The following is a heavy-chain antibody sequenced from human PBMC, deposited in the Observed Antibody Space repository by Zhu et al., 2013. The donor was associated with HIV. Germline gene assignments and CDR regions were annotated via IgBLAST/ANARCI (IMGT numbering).Heavy chain of an antibody. CDR2: ISAYNGNT. J-gene: IGHJ6*03. Sequence: QEQLVQSGAEVKKPGSSVKVSCKASGDAFNTYAISWVRQAPGQGLEWMGWISAYNGNTNYAQKLQGRVTMITDTSTSTAYMELRSLRSDDTALYYCARGPVEPAATAIYYYMDVWGTGTAVTVSS. CDR1: GDAFNTYA. CDR3: ARGPVEPAATAIYYYMDV. V-gene: IGHV1-18*01. D-gene: IGHD2-2*01.